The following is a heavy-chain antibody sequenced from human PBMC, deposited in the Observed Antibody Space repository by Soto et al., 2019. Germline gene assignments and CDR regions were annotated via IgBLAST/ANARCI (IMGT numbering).Heavy chain of an antibody. CDR2: IYYSGST. V-gene: IGHV4-61*01. Sequence: NPSETLSLTCTVSGGSVSSGSYYWSWIRQPPGKGLEWIGYIYYSGSTNYNPSLKSRVTISVDTSKNQFSLKLSSVTAADTAVYYCARGLRFLDQRDVWGQGTTVTVSS. CDR1: GGSVSSGSYY. CDR3: ARGLRFLDQRDV. J-gene: IGHJ6*02. D-gene: IGHD3-3*01.